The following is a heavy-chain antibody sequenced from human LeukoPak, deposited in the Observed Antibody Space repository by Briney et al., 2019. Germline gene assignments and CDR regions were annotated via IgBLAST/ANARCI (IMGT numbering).Heavy chain of an antibody. CDR1: GYTFTSYD. V-gene: IGHV1-8*01. CDR2: MNPNSGNT. CDR3: AILQQLALDY. Sequence: ASVKVSCKASGYTFTSYDINWVRQATGQGLEWMGWMNPNSGNTGYAQKFQGRVTMTRDMSTSTVYMELSSLRSEDTAVYHCAILQQLALDYWGQGTLVTVSS. J-gene: IGHJ4*02. D-gene: IGHD6-13*01.